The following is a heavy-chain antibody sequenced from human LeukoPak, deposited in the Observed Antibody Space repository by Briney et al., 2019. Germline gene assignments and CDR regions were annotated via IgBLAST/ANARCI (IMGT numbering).Heavy chain of an antibody. V-gene: IGHV3-64*01. D-gene: IGHD6-6*01. CDR2: ISSNGGST. Sequence: PGGSLRLSCAASGFTFSSYAMHRVRQAPGKGLEYVSAISSNGGSTYYANSVKGRFTISRDNSKNTLYLQMGSLRAEDMAVYYCARPSSSSPHQFHYWGQGTLVTVPS. CDR3: ARPSSSSPHQFHY. CDR1: GFTFSSYA. J-gene: IGHJ4*02.